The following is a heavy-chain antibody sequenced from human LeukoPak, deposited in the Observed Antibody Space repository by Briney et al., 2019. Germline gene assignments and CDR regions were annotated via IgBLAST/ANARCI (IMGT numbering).Heavy chain of an antibody. D-gene: IGHD2/OR15-2a*01. J-gene: IGHJ4*02. Sequence: ASVKVSFKASGYTFTSYGISWVRPAPAQGREWIGWISDYNGNTNYSQKLQGRVTMTTDTSTSTAYMELRSLKSDDTAVYDCARGAEFDYWGQGTLLTVSS. CDR2: ISDYNGNT. CDR3: ARGAEFDY. V-gene: IGHV1-18*01. CDR1: GYTFTSYG.